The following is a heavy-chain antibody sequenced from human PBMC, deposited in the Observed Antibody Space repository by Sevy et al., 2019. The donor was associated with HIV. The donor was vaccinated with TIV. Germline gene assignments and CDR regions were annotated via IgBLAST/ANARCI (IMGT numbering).Heavy chain of an antibody. Sequence: GVSLRLSCAASGFSFGSYEMNWVRQAPGKGLEWVSYISHSGSTISYSDSVRGRFTISRDNARNSLYLQMNSLRAEDTAVYYCARDLPPSATTVPHFDCWGQGTLVTVSS. CDR3: ARDLPPSATTVPHFDC. CDR2: ISHSGSTI. J-gene: IGHJ4*02. V-gene: IGHV3-48*03. CDR1: GFSFGSYE. D-gene: IGHD4-17*01.